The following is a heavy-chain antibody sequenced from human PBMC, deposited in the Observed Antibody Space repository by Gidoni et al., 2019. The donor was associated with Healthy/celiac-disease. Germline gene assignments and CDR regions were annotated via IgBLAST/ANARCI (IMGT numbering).Heavy chain of an antibody. J-gene: IGHJ4*02. D-gene: IGHD3-22*01. CDR2: ISYDGSNK. Sequence: QVQLVESGGGVVQPGRSLRLSCAASGFTFSSYAMHWVRQAPGKGLEWVAVISYDGSNKYYADSVKGRFTISRDNSKNTLYLQMNSLRAEDTAVYYCARDRDSSGYSVIVNWGQGTLVTVSS. CDR1: GFTFSSYA. CDR3: ARDRDSSGYSVIVN. V-gene: IGHV3-30*01.